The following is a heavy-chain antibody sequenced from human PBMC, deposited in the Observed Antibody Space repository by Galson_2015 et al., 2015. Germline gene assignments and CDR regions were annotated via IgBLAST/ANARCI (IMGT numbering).Heavy chain of an antibody. CDR1: GFTFSDYY. Sequence: SLRLSCAASGFTFSDYYMSWIRQAPGKGLEWVSYISSSGSTIYYADSVKGRFTTSRDNAKNSLYLQMNSLRAEDTAVYYCARDVGYCSSTSCYTRGVRGAFDIWGQGTMVTVSS. CDR2: ISSSGSTI. D-gene: IGHD2-2*02. J-gene: IGHJ3*02. V-gene: IGHV3-11*01. CDR3: ARDVGYCSSTSCYTRGVRGAFDI.